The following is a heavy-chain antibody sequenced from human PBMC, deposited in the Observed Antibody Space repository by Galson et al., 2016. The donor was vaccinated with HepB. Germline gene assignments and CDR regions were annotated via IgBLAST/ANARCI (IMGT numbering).Heavy chain of an antibody. CDR1: GLTFRSYA. J-gene: IGHJ6*02. Sequence: SLRLSCAASGLTFRSYAFSWLRQAPGKGLEWVSVSASGDITYYADSVKGRFTISRDKSSNTLYLQMNTLIAEDTAVYYCARGRGVDVWGQGTAVSVSS. CDR3: ARGRGVDV. V-gene: IGHV3-23*01. CDR2: SASGDIT.